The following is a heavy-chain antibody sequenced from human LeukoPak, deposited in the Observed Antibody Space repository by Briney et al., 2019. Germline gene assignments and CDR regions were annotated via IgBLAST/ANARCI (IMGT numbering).Heavy chain of an antibody. D-gene: IGHD1-1*01. J-gene: IGHJ5*02. Sequence: GESLKISCKGSGYSFTSYWIGWVRQMPGKGLEWMGIIYPGDSDTRYSPSFQGQVTISADKSISTAYLQWSSLEASDTAMYYCARRGGTTDQPYNWFDPWGQGTLVTVSS. CDR1: GYSFTSYW. V-gene: IGHV5-51*01. CDR3: ARRGGTTDQPYNWFDP. CDR2: IYPGDSDT.